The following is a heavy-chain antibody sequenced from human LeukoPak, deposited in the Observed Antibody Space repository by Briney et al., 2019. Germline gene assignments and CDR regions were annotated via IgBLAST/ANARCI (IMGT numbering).Heavy chain of an antibody. CDR1: GGSISSGSYY. Sequence: KPSETLSLTCTVSGGSISSGSYYWSWIRQPAGKGLEWIGRIYTSGSTNYNPSLKSRVTISVDTSKNQFSLKLSSVTAADTAVYYCASSSDSSWFLFDYWGQGTLVTVSS. V-gene: IGHV4-61*02. CDR2: IYTSGST. CDR3: ASSSDSSWFLFDY. D-gene: IGHD6-13*01. J-gene: IGHJ4*02.